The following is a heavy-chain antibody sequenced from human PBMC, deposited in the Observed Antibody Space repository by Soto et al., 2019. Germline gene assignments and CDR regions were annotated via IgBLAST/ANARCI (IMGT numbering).Heavy chain of an antibody. Sequence: SLRLSCAASGFTFSSYWMSWVRQAPGKGLEWVANIKQDGSEKYYVDSVKGRFTISRDNAKNSLYLQMNSLRAEDTAVYYCARVGGSYYYYYGMDVWGQGTTVTVSS. CDR1: GFTFSSYW. J-gene: IGHJ6*02. V-gene: IGHV3-7*03. CDR3: ARVGGSYYYYYGMDV. CDR2: IKQDGSEK. D-gene: IGHD1-26*01.